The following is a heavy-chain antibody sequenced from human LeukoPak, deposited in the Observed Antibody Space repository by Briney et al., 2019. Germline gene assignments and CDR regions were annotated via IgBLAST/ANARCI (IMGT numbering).Heavy chain of an antibody. CDR3: ARDWNRYAY. Sequence: SETLSLTCSVSGGSISSCTYSWGWIRQPPGKGLEWIGSFSCSGSTYYNPSLKSRVTISVDTSKSQFSLYMDSETAADTAVYYCARDWNRYAYWGQGTLVTVSS. CDR1: GGSISSCTYS. V-gene: IGHV4-39*07. J-gene: IGHJ4*02. D-gene: IGHD1-1*01. CDR2: FSCSGST.